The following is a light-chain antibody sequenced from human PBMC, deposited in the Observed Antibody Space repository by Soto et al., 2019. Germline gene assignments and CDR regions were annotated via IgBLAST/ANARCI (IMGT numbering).Light chain of an antibody. Sequence: DIQMTQSPSTLYASVGDRVTITCRASQRISNWLAWYQQKPGKAPKLLIHKASSLESGVPSRFSGSGSGTDFTLTISRLQPDDFATYYCQQYHPYSRSWTFGQGTKVEFK. CDR1: QRISNW. J-gene: IGKJ1*01. CDR3: QQYHPYSRSWT. CDR2: KAS. V-gene: IGKV1-5*03.